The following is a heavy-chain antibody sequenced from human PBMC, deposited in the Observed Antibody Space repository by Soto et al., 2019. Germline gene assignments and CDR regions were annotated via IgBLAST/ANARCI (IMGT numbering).Heavy chain of an antibody. CDR1: GGSIRSGGYY. J-gene: IGHJ5*02. D-gene: IGHD2-21*01. CDR3: ARVTSSDFVVTTGWFDP. CDR2: IYYSGST. Sequence: QVQLQESGPGLVKPSQTLSLTCTVSGGSIRSGGYYWSWIRQHPGKGLESIGYIYYSGSTYYNPSLKSRLTISVDTSKNQFSLKRSSVTAADTAVYYCARVTSSDFVVTTGWFDPWGQGTLVTVSS. V-gene: IGHV4-31*03.